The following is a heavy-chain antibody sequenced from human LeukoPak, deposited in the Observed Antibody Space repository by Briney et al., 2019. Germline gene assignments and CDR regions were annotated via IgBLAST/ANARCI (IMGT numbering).Heavy chain of an antibody. V-gene: IGHV4-34*01. Sequence: SETLSLTCAVYGGSFSGYYWSWIRQPPGKGLEWMGEINHSGSTNYNPSLKSRVTISVDTSKNQFSMKLSSVTAADTAVSYCARGRDGYNYVYYYYYMDVWGKGTTVTVSS. D-gene: IGHD5-24*01. CDR3: ARGRDGYNYVYYYYYMDV. J-gene: IGHJ6*03. CDR1: GGSFSGYY. CDR2: INHSGST.